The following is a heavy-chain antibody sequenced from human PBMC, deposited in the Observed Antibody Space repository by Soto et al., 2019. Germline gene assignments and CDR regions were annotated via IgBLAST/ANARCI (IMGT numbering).Heavy chain of an antibody. CDR1: GFTFSSYW. J-gene: IGHJ5*02. CDR2: INSDGSST. Sequence: GGSLRLSCAASGFTFSSYWMHWVRQAPGKGLVWVSRINSDGSSTSYADSVKGRFTISRDNAKNTLYLQMNSLRAEDTAVYYCANGQLLWFGELTSWGQGTLVTVSS. CDR3: ANGQLLWFGELTS. V-gene: IGHV3-74*01. D-gene: IGHD3-10*01.